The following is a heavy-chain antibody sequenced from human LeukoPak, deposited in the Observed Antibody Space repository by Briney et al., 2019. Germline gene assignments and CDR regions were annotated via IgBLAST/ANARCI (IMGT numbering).Heavy chain of an antibody. CDR3: ARGSSSGNWFDP. D-gene: IGHD6-13*01. CDR2: INAGNGNT. V-gene: IGHV1-3*01. Sequence: ASVKVSCKASGYTFTSYALHWVRQAPGQRLEWMGWINAGNGNTKCSQKFQGRVTITRDTSASTAYMELSSLRSEDTAVYYCARGSSSGNWFDPWGQGTLVTVSS. J-gene: IGHJ5*02. CDR1: GYTFTSYA.